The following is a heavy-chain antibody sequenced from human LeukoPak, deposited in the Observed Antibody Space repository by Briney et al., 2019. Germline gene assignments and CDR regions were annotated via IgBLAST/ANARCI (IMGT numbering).Heavy chain of an antibody. CDR2: INPSGGST. J-gene: IGHJ1*01. D-gene: IGHD6-13*01. CDR3: ARDLAAGFRYFQH. CDR1: GYTFTRYY. Sequence: ASVKVSCKASGYTFTRYYMHWVRQAPGQGLEWMGIINPSGGSTSYAQKFQGRVTMTRDTSTSTVYMELSSLRSEDTAVYYCARDLAAGFRYFQHWGQGTLVTVSS. V-gene: IGHV1-46*01.